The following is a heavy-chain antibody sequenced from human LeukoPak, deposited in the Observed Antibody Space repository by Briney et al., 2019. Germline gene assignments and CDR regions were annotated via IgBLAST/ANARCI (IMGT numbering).Heavy chain of an antibody. CDR2: ISSSSSYI. D-gene: IGHD2-2*01. CDR1: GFTLSSYS. J-gene: IGHJ4*02. V-gene: IGHV3-21*04. Sequence: GGSLRLSCAASGFTLSSYSMNWVRQAPGKGLEWVSSISSSSSYIYYADSVKGRFTISRDNAKNSLYLQMNSLRAEDTAVYYCSKWKAIVLVPAARSPIDYWGQGTLVTVSS. CDR3: SKWKAIVLVPAARSPIDY.